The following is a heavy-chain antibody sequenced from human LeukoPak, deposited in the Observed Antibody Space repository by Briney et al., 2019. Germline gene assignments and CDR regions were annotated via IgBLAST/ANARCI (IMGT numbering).Heavy chain of an antibody. CDR2: ISGSGGST. CDR1: GFTFSSYA. J-gene: IGHJ4*02. Sequence: GGSLRLSCAASGFTFSSYAMSWVLQAPGKGLEWVSAISGSGGSTYYADSVKGRFTISRDNSKNTLYLQMNSLRAEDTAVYYCAKAGYDFWSGYYYWGQGTLVTVSS. D-gene: IGHD3-3*01. V-gene: IGHV3-23*01. CDR3: AKAGYDFWSGYYY.